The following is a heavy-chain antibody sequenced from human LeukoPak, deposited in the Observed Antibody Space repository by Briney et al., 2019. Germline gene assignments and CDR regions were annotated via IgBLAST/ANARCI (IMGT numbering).Heavy chain of an antibody. Sequence: SETLSLTCGVYGGSGNYYWSWIRQAPGKGLEWIGETTHDGRTNYSPSLRGRATISKDTSKSQFSLRLNSVTVADTAVYYCAPIYGDYSDFDYWGQGTLVTVSS. CDR3: APIYGDYSDFDY. J-gene: IGHJ4*02. CDR1: GGSGNYY. D-gene: IGHD4-17*01. V-gene: IGHV4-34*01. CDR2: TTHDGRT.